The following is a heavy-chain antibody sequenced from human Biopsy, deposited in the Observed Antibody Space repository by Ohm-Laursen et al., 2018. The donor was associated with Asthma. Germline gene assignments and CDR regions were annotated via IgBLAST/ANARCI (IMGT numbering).Heavy chain of an antibody. Sequence: TQTLTLTYSFSGFSLINSGAGVGWIRQPPGKAPEWLALIYGHDDRDYSQSLKSRLTTTKDTSRRQVVLKMTNMDPVDTGTYFCARAVQSDDFVTGYYNSYFDFWGQGSLVSVSS. J-gene: IGHJ4*01. CDR3: ARAVQSDDFVTGYYNSYFDF. V-gene: IGHV2-5*01. D-gene: IGHD3-9*01. CDR2: IYGHDDR. CDR1: GFSLINSGAG.